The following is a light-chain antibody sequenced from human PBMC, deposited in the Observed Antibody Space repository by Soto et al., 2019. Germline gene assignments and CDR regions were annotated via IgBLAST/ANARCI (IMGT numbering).Light chain of an antibody. Sequence: DIQMTQSPSTLSGSVGDRVTITCRASQTISSWLAWYQQKPGKAPQVLIWDASTLESGVPSRFSGSGSGTEFTLTISSLQPDDFATYYCQQYSSYWTFGQGTKVDI. CDR1: QTISSW. J-gene: IGKJ1*01. V-gene: IGKV1-5*01. CDR3: QQYSSYWT. CDR2: DAS.